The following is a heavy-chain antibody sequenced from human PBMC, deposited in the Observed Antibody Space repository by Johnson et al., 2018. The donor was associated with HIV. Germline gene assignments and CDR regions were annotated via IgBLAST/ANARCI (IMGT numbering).Heavy chain of an antibody. CDR2: IDWNGGST. D-gene: IGHD1-1*01. J-gene: IGHJ3*02. CDR1: GFTFDDYG. V-gene: IGHV3-20*04. Sequence: EVQLVESGGGLVQPGGSLRLSCAASGFTFDDYGMSWVRQGPGKGLEWVSGIDWNGGSTGYADSVKGRFTISRDNTKNTLYLQMNSLRAEDTAVYYCTTGAFHAYDMWGQGTMVTVSS. CDR3: TTGAFHAYDM.